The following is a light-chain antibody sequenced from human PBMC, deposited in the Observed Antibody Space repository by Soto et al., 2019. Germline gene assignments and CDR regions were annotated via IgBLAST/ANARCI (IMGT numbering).Light chain of an antibody. CDR2: AVS. CDR1: SSDVGGYNF. J-gene: IGLJ3*02. CDR3: CSHAGSSNFWV. V-gene: IGLV2-8*01. Sequence: QSALTQPPSASGSPGQSVTISCTGTSSDVGGYNFVSWYQQHPGEAPKLMIYAVSQRPSGVPDRFSGSKSGNTASLTVSGLQAEDEADYYCCSHAGSSNFWVFGGGTQLTVL.